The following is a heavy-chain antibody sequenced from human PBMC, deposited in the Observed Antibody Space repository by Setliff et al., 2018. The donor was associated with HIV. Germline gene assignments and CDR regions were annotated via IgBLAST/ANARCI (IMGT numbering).Heavy chain of an antibody. CDR3: ARVETTVTSRLDY. D-gene: IGHD4-17*01. J-gene: IGHJ4*02. V-gene: IGHV4-30-2*01. Sequence: SETLSLTCSVSGGSLSSADYSWSWIRQAPGEGLEWIGYFYQSGSTYYNPSLRSRVTISVDTSKNQFSLRLTSVTAADTAVYFCARVETTVTSRLDYWGQGTLVTVSS. CDR2: FYQSGST. CDR1: GGSLSSADYS.